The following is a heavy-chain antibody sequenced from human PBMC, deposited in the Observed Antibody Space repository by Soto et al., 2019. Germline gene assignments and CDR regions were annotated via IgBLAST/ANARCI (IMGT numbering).Heavy chain of an antibody. D-gene: IGHD1-26*01. V-gene: IGHV3-72*01. CDR3: SIVEGA. CDR2: SRNKAKSYST. Sequence: EVQLVESGGGLVQPGGSLTLSCAVSGVTFSDHYMEWVRQAPGKGLEWVARSRNKAKSYSTDFAASVKGRFTISRDESKNSLYLQMKSLKTGDTAVDYCSIVEGAWGQGTLVTVSS. CDR1: GVTFSDHY. J-gene: IGHJ4*02.